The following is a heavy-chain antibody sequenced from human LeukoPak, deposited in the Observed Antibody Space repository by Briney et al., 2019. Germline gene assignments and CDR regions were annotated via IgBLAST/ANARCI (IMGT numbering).Heavy chain of an antibody. V-gene: IGHV3-23*01. CDR3: AKDLTAVSVTTVRGMDV. J-gene: IGHJ6*02. CDR1: GFTFSSYA. D-gene: IGHD3-10*01. Sequence: GGSLRLSCAASGFTFSSYAMSWVRQAPGKGLEWVSVISGSGVSRNYVDSVKGRFTISRDNSKNTLYLQMNSLRVEDTAVYFCAKDLTAVSVTTVRGMDVWGQGTTVTVSS. CDR2: ISGSGVSR.